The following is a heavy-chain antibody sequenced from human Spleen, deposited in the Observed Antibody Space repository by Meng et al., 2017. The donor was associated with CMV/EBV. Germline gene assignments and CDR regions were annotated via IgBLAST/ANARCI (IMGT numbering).Heavy chain of an antibody. Sequence: EVQLVESGGGLVKPGGSLSLSCAALGFTFSSYSMNWVRQATGKGLEWVSSISSSSSYIYYADSVKGRFTISRDNAKNSLYLQMNSLRAEDTAVYYCARELGGYCSGGSCNYFDYWGQGTLVTVSS. CDR1: GFTFSSYS. V-gene: IGHV3-21*01. D-gene: IGHD2-15*01. CDR2: ISSSSSYI. J-gene: IGHJ4*02. CDR3: ARELGGYCSGGSCNYFDY.